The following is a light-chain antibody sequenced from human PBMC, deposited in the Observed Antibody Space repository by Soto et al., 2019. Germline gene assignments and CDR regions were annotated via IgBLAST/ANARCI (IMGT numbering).Light chain of an antibody. Sequence: EIVMTQSPATLSVSPGERATLSCRASQSVGSKLAWYQQKPGQAPRLLIYGASTRATGIPARFSGSGSGTEFTLTISSLQSEDVAIYFCQQYNNWPPDRTFGQGTKVEIK. V-gene: IGKV3-15*01. J-gene: IGKJ1*01. CDR2: GAS. CDR1: QSVGSK. CDR3: QQYNNWPPDRT.